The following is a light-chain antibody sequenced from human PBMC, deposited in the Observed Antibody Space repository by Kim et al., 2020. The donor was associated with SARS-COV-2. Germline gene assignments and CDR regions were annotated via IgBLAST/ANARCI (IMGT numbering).Light chain of an antibody. Sequence: VAQGQTASITCSGDKLGDKYACWYQQEPGQSPVLVIYQDSKRPSGIPERFSGSNSGNTATLTISGTQAMDEADYYCQAWDSSDVVFGGGTKLTVL. J-gene: IGLJ2*01. CDR2: QDS. V-gene: IGLV3-1*01. CDR1: KLGDKY. CDR3: QAWDSSDVV.